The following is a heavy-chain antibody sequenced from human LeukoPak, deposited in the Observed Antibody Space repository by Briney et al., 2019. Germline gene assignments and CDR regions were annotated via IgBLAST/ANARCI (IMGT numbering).Heavy chain of an antibody. Sequence: SETLSLTCTVSGGSISSGGYCWSWIRQHPGKGLEWIGYIYYSGSTYYNPSLKSRVTISVDTSKNQFSLKLSSVTAADTAVYYCARVVGGKTKYYFDYWGQGTLVTVSS. CDR1: GGSISSGGYC. CDR3: ARVVGGKTKYYFDY. CDR2: IYYSGST. D-gene: IGHD2-15*01. J-gene: IGHJ4*02. V-gene: IGHV4-31*03.